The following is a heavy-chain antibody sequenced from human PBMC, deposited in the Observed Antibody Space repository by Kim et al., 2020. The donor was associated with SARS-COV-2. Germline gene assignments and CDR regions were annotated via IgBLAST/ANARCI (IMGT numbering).Heavy chain of an antibody. Sequence: SVKVSCKASGDTFSNYAITWVRQAPGQGPEWMGTIIPVFGAPNYAEDFLGRITISAETSTATAYMELSNVRPEDTTVYYCARTLSSYYYGSGTYHGLDVWGRGTAVTVSS. D-gene: IGHD3-10*01. V-gene: IGHV1-69*06. J-gene: IGHJ6*02. CDR1: GDTFSNYA. CDR3: ARTLSSYYYGSGTYHGLDV. CDR2: IIPVFGAP.